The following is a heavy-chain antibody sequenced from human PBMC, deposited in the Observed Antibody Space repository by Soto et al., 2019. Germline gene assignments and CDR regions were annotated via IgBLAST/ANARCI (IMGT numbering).Heavy chain of an antibody. CDR3: ARSRPYDSGGYYLVY. J-gene: IGHJ4*02. D-gene: IGHD3-22*01. CDR2: ISYDGSNK. CDR1: GFTFSSYG. Sequence: PGGSLRLSCAASGFTFSSYGIHWVRQAPGKGLEWVAVISYDGSNKYYADSVKGRFTVSRDNSKNRLYLQMDSLRAEDTAVYYCARSRPYDSGGYYLVYWGQGTLVTVS. V-gene: IGHV3-30-3*01.